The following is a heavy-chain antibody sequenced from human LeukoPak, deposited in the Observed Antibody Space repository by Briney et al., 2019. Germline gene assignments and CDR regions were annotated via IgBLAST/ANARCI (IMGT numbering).Heavy chain of an antibody. CDR3: SRENTYGYSYGMDV. V-gene: IGHV1-46*01. CDR2: INSSGGNT. J-gene: IGHJ6*02. Sequence: GASVKISCKASRYTFTSYYMYWVRQAPGQGLEWMGIINSSGGNTSYAQNFQGRVTMTRDTSARLVYMELRSLRSEDTAVYYCSRENTYGYSYGMDVWGQGTTVTVSS. CDR1: RYTFTSYY. D-gene: IGHD3-22*01.